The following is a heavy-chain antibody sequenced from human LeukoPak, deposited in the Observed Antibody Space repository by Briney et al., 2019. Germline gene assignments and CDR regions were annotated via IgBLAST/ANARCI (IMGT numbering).Heavy chain of an antibody. CDR3: ARGNGDHAIHPDY. J-gene: IGHJ4*02. D-gene: IGHD4-17*01. CDR1: GFTFSSYA. Sequence: GGSLRLSCAASGFTFSSYAMSWVRQAPGKGLEWVSAISGSGGRTYYADSVKGRFTISRDNSKNTLYLQMNSLRADDTAVYYCARGNGDHAIHPDYWGQGTLVTVSS. CDR2: ISGSGGRT. V-gene: IGHV3-23*01.